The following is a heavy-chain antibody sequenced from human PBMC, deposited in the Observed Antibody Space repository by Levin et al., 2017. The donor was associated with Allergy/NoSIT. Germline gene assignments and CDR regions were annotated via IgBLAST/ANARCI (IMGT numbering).Heavy chain of an antibody. CDR3: ARALRGGATSGGDY. J-gene: IGHJ4*02. CDR2: INTDGSTT. D-gene: IGHD1-26*01. CDR1: GFTFSSYW. V-gene: IGHV3-74*01. Sequence: GESLKISCAASGFTFSSYWMHWVRQAPGKGLVWVSRINTDGSTTNYADSVKGRFTISRDNAKNTLYLQMNSLRAEETAVYYCARALRGGATSGGDYWGQGTLVTVSS.